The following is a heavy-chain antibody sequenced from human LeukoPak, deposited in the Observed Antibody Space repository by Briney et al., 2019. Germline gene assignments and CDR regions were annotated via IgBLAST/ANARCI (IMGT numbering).Heavy chain of an antibody. D-gene: IGHD4-17*01. CDR1: GFTFSDYA. CDR3: AKSVESAVTTNPYFDY. CDR2: ISGSGGST. V-gene: IGHV3-23*01. Sequence: PGGSLRLSCAASGFTFSDYAMSWVRQALGKGLKWVSVISGSGGSTYNVDPVKGRFTISRDNSKNTLYLQMNSLRAEDTAVYYCAKSVESAVTTNPYFDYWGQGILVIVSS. J-gene: IGHJ4*02.